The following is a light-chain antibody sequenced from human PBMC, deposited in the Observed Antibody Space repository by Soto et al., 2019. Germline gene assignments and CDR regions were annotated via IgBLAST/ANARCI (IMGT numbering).Light chain of an antibody. CDR1: QSVSSSY. Sequence: EIVLTQSPGTLSLSPGERATLSCRASQSVSSSYLAWYQQKPGQAPRLLIYGASSRATGIPDRFSGSGSGKDFTLTISRLEPEDFAVYYCQQYGSSPSGITFGQGTRLEIK. J-gene: IGKJ5*01. V-gene: IGKV3-20*01. CDR2: GAS. CDR3: QQYGSSPSGIT.